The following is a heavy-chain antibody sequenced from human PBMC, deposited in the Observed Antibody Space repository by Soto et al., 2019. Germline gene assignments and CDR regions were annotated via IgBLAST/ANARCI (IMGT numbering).Heavy chain of an antibody. CDR1: VFTFSSYT. Sequence: LRLSCPASVFTFSSYTMNWVRQAPGKGLERVSYITGGSATIYYADSVKGRFTISRDNAKNSLYLPMNSLSDEDTAVYYCARDSGDSSGYSMDVWGQLTTFTVSS. D-gene: IGHD6-19*01. V-gene: IGHV3-48*02. J-gene: IGHJ6*02. CDR3: ARDSGDSSGYSMDV. CDR2: ITGGSATI.